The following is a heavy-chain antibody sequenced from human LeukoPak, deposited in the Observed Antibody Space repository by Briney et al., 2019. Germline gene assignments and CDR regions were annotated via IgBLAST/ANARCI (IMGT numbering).Heavy chain of an antibody. CDR1: GYTFTSYG. CDR3: AREGLGLAYYDSSGYYYLGAFDI. Sequence: ASAKVSCKASGYTFTSYGISWVRQAPGQGLEWMGWISVYNGNTTYAQKLQGRVTMTTDTSTSTAYMELRSLRSDDTAVYYCAREGLGLAYYDSSGYYYLGAFDIWGQGTMVTVSS. V-gene: IGHV1-18*01. CDR2: ISVYNGNT. J-gene: IGHJ3*02. D-gene: IGHD3-22*01.